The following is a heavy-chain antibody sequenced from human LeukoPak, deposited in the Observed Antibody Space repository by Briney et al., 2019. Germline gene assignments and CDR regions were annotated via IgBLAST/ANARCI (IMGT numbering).Heavy chain of an antibody. CDR3: ARGRPMVVTPSPFDY. D-gene: IGHD4-23*01. CDR1: GFTFTSYY. V-gene: IGHV1-46*01. J-gene: IGHJ4*02. Sequence: ASVKVSCKASGFTFTSYYFHWVRQAPGQGLEWMGIVNPSGGSTTYAQKFQGRVTITRDTSTNTVYMELSSLRSEDTAVYYCARGRPMVVTPSPFDYWGQGTLVTVSS. CDR2: VNPSGGST.